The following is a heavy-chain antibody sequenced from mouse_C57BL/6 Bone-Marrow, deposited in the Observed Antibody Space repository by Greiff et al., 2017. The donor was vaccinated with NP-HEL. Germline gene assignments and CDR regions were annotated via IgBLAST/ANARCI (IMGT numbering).Heavy chain of an antibody. CDR3: ANYYGSSYGFAY. J-gene: IGHJ3*01. V-gene: IGHV1-80*01. CDR2: IYPGDGDT. CDR1: GYAFSSYW. Sequence: VKLMESGAELVKPGASVKISCKASGYAFSSYWMNWVKQRPGKGLEWIGQIYPGDGDTNYNGKFKGKATLTADKSSSTAYMQLSSLTSEDSAVYICANYYGSSYGFAYWGQGTLVTVSA. D-gene: IGHD1-1*01.